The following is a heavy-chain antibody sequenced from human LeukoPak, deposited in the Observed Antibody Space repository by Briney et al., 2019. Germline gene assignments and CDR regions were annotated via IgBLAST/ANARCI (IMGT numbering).Heavy chain of an antibody. D-gene: IGHD1-26*01. CDR2: MNPNSGNT. CDR3: ARAYSGRYFDY. J-gene: IGHJ4*02. Sequence: ASVKVSCKASGYTFTSYAMNWVRQAPGQGLEWMGWMNPNSGNTGYAQKFQGRVTMTRNTSISTAYMELSSLRSEDTAVYYCARAYSGRYFDYWGQGTLVTVSS. V-gene: IGHV1-8*02. CDR1: GYTFTSYA.